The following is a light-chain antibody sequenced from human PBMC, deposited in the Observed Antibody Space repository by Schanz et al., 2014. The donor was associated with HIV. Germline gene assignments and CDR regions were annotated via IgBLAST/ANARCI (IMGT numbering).Light chain of an antibody. CDR3: GTWDSSLNGGV. CDR2: DNY. CDR1: AFNIGHNF. V-gene: IGLV1-51*01. J-gene: IGLJ2*01. Sequence: QSVLAQPPSVSAAPGQRVTISCSGSAFNIGHNFVSWYQQFPGTAPKLLIYDNYRRASGIPDRFSGSKSGTSASLDITGLQTGDEADYYCGTWDSSLNGGVFGGGTKLTV.